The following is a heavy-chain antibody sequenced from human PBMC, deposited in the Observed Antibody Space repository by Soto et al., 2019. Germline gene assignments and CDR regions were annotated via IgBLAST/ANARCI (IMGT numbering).Heavy chain of an antibody. J-gene: IGHJ5*02. CDR1: GYTFNIYG. V-gene: IGHV1-18*01. Sequence: ASVAVCSTSSGYTFNIYGISCVRQATRQGLEWMGWISGFNDDTNHAQKLQGRVTMTKDTSTSTAYMELRSLKSDDTAVYYCARSGSYYPARNWFGHWGQGTLVTVSS. D-gene: IGHD3-10*01. CDR3: ARSGSYYPARNWFGH. CDR2: ISGFNDDT.